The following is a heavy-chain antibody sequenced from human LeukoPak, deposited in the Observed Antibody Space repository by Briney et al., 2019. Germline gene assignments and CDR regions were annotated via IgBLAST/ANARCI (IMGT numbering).Heavy chain of an antibody. Sequence: ASVKVSCKASGYTFTNYYIYWVRQAPGQGLEWMGLINPGGTTNYAQKFQGRVTMTKDTSTNTVYMELSSLRSEDTAVCYCARGSPATFDYWGQGTLVTVSS. CDR2: INPGGTT. V-gene: IGHV1-46*03. D-gene: IGHD2-2*01. CDR3: ARGSPATFDY. CDR1: GYTFTNYY. J-gene: IGHJ4*02.